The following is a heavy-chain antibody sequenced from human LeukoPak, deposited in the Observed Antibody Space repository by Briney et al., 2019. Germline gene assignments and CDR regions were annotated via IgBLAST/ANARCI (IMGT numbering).Heavy chain of an antibody. CDR2: IYSGGST. V-gene: IGHV3-53*05. Sequence: GGSLRLSCAASGFTVSSNYMSWVRQAPGKGLEWVSVIYSGGSTYYADSVKGRFTISRDNSKNTLYLQMNSLRAEDTAVYYCARRISSSSGPHGLDVWGQGTTVTVSS. D-gene: IGHD6-6*01. CDR1: GFTVSSNY. J-gene: IGHJ6*02. CDR3: ARRISSSSGPHGLDV.